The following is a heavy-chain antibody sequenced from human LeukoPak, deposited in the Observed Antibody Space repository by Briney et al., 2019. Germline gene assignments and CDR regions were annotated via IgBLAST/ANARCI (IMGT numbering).Heavy chain of an antibody. J-gene: IGHJ6*02. CDR3: ARLNLRVGYKLIGDPDYYYGMDG. V-gene: IGHV4-59*08. CDR2: IYYSGST. Sequence: SETLSLTCTVSGGSIRSYYWSWIRQPPGKGLEWIGYIYYSGSTNYNPSLKSRVTISVDTSRNQFSLKLNSVTAADTAVYYCARLNLRVGYKLIGDPDYYYGMDGWGQGTTVTVSS. D-gene: IGHD5-24*01. CDR1: GGSIRSYY.